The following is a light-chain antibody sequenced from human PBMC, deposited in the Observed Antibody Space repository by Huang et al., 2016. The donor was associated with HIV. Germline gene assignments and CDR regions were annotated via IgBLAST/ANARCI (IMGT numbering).Light chain of an antibody. J-gene: IGKJ2*01. CDR3: QQRSKWPPVYT. CDR2: DAS. V-gene: IGKV3-11*01. CDR1: QSVENS. Sequence: EIVLTQSPATLSLSPGDRATLSCRASQSVENSLAWYQQKPGQPPRLLMYDASIRATGIPARLSGSGSGTDFTLTISSLEPDDFAVYYCQQRSKWPPVYTFGQGTKLEIK.